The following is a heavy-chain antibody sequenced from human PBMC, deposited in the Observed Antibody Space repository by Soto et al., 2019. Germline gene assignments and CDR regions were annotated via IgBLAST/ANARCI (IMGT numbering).Heavy chain of an antibody. CDR3: ARAQKQLPFDP. D-gene: IGHD6-6*01. Sequence: GGSLRLSCAASGFTFSSYSMNWVRQAPGKGLEWVSSISSSSSYIYYADSVKGRFTISRDNAKNSLYLQMNSLRAEDTAVYYCARAQKQLPFDPWGQGTLVTVSS. CDR1: GFTFSSYS. CDR2: ISSSSSYI. J-gene: IGHJ5*02. V-gene: IGHV3-21*01.